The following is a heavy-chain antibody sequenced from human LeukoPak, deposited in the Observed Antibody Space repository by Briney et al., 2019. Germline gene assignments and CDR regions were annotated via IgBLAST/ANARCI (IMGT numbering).Heavy chain of an antibody. D-gene: IGHD5-12*01. J-gene: IGHJ4*02. V-gene: IGHV4-59*08. Sequence: SETLSLTCTVSGGSISSYYWSWIRQPPGKGPEWTGYIYYSGSTNYNPSLKSRVTISVDTSKNQFSLKLSSVTAADTAVYYCARQGYSAYEILDYWGQGTLVTVSS. CDR1: GGSISSYY. CDR3: ARQGYSAYEILDY. CDR2: IYYSGST.